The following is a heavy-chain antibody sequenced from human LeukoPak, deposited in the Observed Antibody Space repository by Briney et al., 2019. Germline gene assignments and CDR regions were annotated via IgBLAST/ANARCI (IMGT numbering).Heavy chain of an antibody. D-gene: IGHD6-19*01. J-gene: IGHJ6*03. V-gene: IGHV1-2*02. Sequence: HWASVKVSCKASAYTFTGYYMHWVRQASGQGLEWMGWIYPNSGGTNYAQKFQGRVTMTRDTSISTAYMELSRLRSDDTAVYYCARSEQFPYYMDVWGKGTTVTVSS. CDR3: ARSEQFPYYMDV. CDR2: IYPNSGGT. CDR1: AYTFTGYY.